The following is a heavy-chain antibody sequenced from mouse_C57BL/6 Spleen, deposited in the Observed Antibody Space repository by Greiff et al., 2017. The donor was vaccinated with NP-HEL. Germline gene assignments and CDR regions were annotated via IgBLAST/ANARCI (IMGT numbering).Heavy chain of an antibody. Sequence: EVKVVESGGGLVKPGGSLKLSCAASGFTFSSYAMSWVRQTPEKRLEWVATISDGGSYTYYPDNVKGRFTISRDNAKNNLYLQMSHLKSEDTAMYYCARDRSIWDGFAYWGQGTLVTVSA. CDR1: GFTFSSYA. CDR2: ISDGGSYT. D-gene: IGHD4-1*01. CDR3: ARDRSIWDGFAY. V-gene: IGHV5-4*01. J-gene: IGHJ3*01.